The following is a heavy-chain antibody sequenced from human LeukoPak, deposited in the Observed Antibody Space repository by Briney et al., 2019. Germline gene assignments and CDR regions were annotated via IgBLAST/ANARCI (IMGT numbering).Heavy chain of an antibody. CDR3: ARDLSGPLDY. CDR1: GSTVSHNY. V-gene: IGHV3-66*01. J-gene: IGHJ4*02. D-gene: IGHD5-12*01. CDR2: IYSGGST. Sequence: PGGSLRLSCAASGSTVSHNYMSWVRQAPGKGLEWVSVIYSGGSTNYADSVKGRFTISRDNSKNTLYLQMNSLRAEDTAVYYCARDLSGPLDYWGQGTLVTVSS.